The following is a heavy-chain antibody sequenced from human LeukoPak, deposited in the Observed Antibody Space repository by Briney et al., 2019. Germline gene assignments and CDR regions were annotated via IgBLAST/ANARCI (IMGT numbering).Heavy chain of an antibody. CDR3: ATQEWTRSDP. CDR2: IKQDGSET. Sequence: GGSLRLSCAASGFMFSRYWMSWVRQAPGKGLEWVANIKQDGSETYYVDSLKGRFTISRDNAKSSLYLQMNSLRVEDTAVYYCATQEWTRSDPWGQGTLVTVSS. D-gene: IGHD3-3*01. CDR1: GFMFSRYW. V-gene: IGHV3-7*01. J-gene: IGHJ5*02.